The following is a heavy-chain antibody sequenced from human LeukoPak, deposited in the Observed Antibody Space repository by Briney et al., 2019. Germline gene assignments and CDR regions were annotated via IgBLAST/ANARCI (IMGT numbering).Heavy chain of an antibody. J-gene: IGHJ6*02. V-gene: IGHV3-74*01. CDR2: INSDGSST. CDR1: GFTFSSYW. Sequence: GGSLRLSCAASGFTFSSYWMHWVRQAPGKGLVWVSRINSDGSSTSYADSVKGRFTISRDNAKNTLYLQMNSLRAEDTAVYYCATVVHYYGMDVWGQGTTVTVSS. CDR3: ATVVHYYGMDV.